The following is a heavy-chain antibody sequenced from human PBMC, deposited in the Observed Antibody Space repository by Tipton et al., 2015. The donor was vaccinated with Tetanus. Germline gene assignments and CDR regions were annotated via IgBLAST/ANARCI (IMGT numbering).Heavy chain of an antibody. V-gene: IGHV1-2*02. Sequence: QLVQSGAEVKKPGASVKVSCKASGYTFTGYYIYWVRQAPGQGLEWMGWIDPNSGGTVYAQKFRGRVTMTRETSISTAYMELRSLRSDDTAVYYCARDRGDYIYYGMDVWGPGTTVTVS. CDR3: ARDRGDYIYYGMDV. CDR1: GYTFTGYY. D-gene: IGHD3-22*01. CDR2: IDPNSGGT. J-gene: IGHJ6*02.